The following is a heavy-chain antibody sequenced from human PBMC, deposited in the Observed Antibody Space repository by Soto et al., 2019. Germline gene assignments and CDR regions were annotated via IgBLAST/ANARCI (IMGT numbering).Heavy chain of an antibody. V-gene: IGHV3-23*01. J-gene: IGHJ1*01. Sequence: EVQLLESGGGLVQPEGSLRLSCAASGFSFSTYAMSWVRQAPGKGPEWVSGISGSGGTTYYADSVKGRFTISRDNSKNTLYLQVNSLRVEDTAVYYCAKDQAAAGTISRYFQHWGQGTLVTVSS. CDR2: ISGSGGTT. D-gene: IGHD6-13*01. CDR3: AKDQAAAGTISRYFQH. CDR1: GFSFSTYA.